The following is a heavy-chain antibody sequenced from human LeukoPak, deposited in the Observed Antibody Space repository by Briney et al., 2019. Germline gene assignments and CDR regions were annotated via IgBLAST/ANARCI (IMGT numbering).Heavy chain of an antibody. J-gene: IGHJ4*02. Sequence: SETLSLTCTVSGGSISSYYWSWIRQPPGKGLEWIGYIYYSGSTNYNPSLKSRVTISVDTSKNQFSLKLSSVTAADTAVYYCARGRGYCSSTSCYKYFDYWGQGTLVTVSS. V-gene: IGHV4-59*12. D-gene: IGHD2-2*02. CDR1: GGSISSYY. CDR3: ARGRGYCSSTSCYKYFDY. CDR2: IYYSGST.